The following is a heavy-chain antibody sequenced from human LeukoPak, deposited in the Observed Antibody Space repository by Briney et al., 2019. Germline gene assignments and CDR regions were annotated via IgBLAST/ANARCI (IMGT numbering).Heavy chain of an antibody. V-gene: IGHV4-30-2*01. CDR1: GGSISSGGYS. CDR3: ARVLPSYTFDY. J-gene: IGHJ4*02. Sequence: SETLSLTCAVSGGSISSGGYSWSWIRQPPGKGLEWIGYIYHSGSTYYNLSLKSRVTISVDRSKNQFSLKLSSVTAADTAVYYCARVLPSYTFDYWGQGTLVTVSS. D-gene: IGHD3-16*01. CDR2: IYHSGST.